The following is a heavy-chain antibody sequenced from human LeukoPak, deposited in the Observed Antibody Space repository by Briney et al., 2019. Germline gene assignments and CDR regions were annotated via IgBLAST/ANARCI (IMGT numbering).Heavy chain of an antibody. D-gene: IGHD3-16*01. CDR2: ISYDGSNK. V-gene: IGHV3-30*18. CDR1: GFTFSSYG. J-gene: IGHJ3*02. Sequence: GGSLRLSCAASGFTFSSYGMHWVRQAPGKGLEWVAVISYDGSNKCYADSVKGRFTISRDNSKNTLYLQMNSLRAEDTAVYYCANLRGGAFDIWGQGTMVTVSS. CDR3: ANLRGGAFDI.